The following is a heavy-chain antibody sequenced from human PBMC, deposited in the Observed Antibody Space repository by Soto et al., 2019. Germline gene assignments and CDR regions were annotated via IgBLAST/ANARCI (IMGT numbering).Heavy chain of an antibody. CDR3: ARHVYYYGSGSYYNWFDP. D-gene: IGHD3-10*01. V-gene: IGHV1-69*02. CDR1: GGTFSTST. CDR2: TIPILDVA. Sequence: SVKVSCKASGGTFSTSTFTWVRQAPGQGLEWMGRTIPILDVADYAQDFQGRVTITADKSTSTAYMELTSLTSKDTAVYYCARHVYYYGSGSYYNWFDPWGQGTLVTVSS. J-gene: IGHJ5*02.